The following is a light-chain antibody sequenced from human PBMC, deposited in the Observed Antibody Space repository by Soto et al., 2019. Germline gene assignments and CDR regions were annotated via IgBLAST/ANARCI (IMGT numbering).Light chain of an antibody. V-gene: IGLV2-14*02. CDR2: EVS. Sequence: QSALTQPASVSGSPGQSITISCTGSSGDVGNYDLVSWYQQIPGKAPQLMIFEVSRRPSRVSDRFSGSKSGNTASLTISGLQAEDEGDFYCCSYTSSTTPLFGGGTKLTVL. J-gene: IGLJ2*01. CDR1: SGDVGNYDL. CDR3: CSYTSSTTPL.